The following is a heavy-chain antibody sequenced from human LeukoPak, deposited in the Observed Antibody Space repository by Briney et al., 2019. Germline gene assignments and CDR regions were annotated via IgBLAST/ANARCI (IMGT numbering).Heavy chain of an antibody. CDR2: ISAYNGNT. J-gene: IGHJ1*01. Sequence: ASVKVSCKASGYTFTSYGISWVRQAPGQGLEWMGWISAYNGNTNYAQKLQGRVTMTTDTSTSTAYMELSSLTSDDTAVYYCARDLDSSWTGYFQPWGQGTLVTVSS. CDR1: GYTFTSYG. V-gene: IGHV1-18*01. CDR3: ARDLDSSWTGYFQP. D-gene: IGHD6-13*01.